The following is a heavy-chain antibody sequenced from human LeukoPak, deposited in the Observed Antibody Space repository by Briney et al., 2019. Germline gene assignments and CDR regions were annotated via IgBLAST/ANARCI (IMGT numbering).Heavy chain of an antibody. Sequence: SETLSLSCTVSGGSISSYYWSWIRQPPGKGLEWIGYIYYSGSTNYNPSLKSRVTISVDTSKNQFSLKLSSVTGADTAVYYCARELRAANWFDPWGQGTLVTVSS. V-gene: IGHV4-59*01. CDR3: ARELRAANWFDP. CDR2: IYYSGST. J-gene: IGHJ5*02. CDR1: GGSISSYY.